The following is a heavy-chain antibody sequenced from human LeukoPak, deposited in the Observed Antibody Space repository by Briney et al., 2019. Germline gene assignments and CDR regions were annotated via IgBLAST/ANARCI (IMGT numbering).Heavy chain of an antibody. D-gene: IGHD2-8*01. V-gene: IGHV1-8*03. J-gene: IGHJ4*02. Sequence: ASVKVSCKASGYTFTSYDINWVRQATGQGLEWMGWMNPNSGNTGYAQKFQGRVTITRNTSISTAYMELSSLRSEDTAVYYCARAGGYCTNGVCSGFDYWGQGTLVTVSS. CDR1: GYTFTSYD. CDR2: MNPNSGNT. CDR3: ARAGGYCTNGVCSGFDY.